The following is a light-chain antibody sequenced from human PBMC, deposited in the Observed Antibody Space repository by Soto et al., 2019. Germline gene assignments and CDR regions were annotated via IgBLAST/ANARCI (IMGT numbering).Light chain of an antibody. CDR1: QTISTW. V-gene: IGKV1-5*01. CDR2: DAS. CDR3: LQDYNYPWT. J-gene: IGKJ1*01. Sequence: DIQVTQSPPTLSASVGDRVTITCRASQTISTWMAWYQQKPGKAPKLLVYDASTLQSGVASRFSGSGSGTEFTLTISSLQPEDSATYYCLQDYNYPWTFGQGTKVDIK.